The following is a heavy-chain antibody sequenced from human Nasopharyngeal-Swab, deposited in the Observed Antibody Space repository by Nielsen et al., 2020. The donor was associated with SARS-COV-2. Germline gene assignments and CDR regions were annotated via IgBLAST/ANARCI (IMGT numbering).Heavy chain of an antibody. Sequence: RQAPGKGLEWVGYIYYSGSTNYNPSLKSRVTISVDTSKNQFSLKPSSVTAADTAVYYCARGGFSGSYSPYYYYGMDVWGQGTTVTVSS. J-gene: IGHJ6*02. V-gene: IGHV4-59*01. D-gene: IGHD3-10*01. CDR3: ARGGFSGSYSPYYYYGMDV. CDR2: IYYSGST.